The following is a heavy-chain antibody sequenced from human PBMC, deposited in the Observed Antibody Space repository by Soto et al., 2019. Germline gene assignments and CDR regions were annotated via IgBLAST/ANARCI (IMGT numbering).Heavy chain of an antibody. CDR2: IFSNDEK. CDR3: ARIPSHDYGDFVRDYYYGMDV. J-gene: IGHJ6*02. Sequence: ESGATLVNPTETLTLTCTVSGFSLSNARMGVSWIRQPPGKALEWLAHIFSNDEKSYSTSLKSRLTISKDTSKSQVVLTMTNMDPVDTATYYCARIPSHDYGDFVRDYYYGMDVWGQGTTVTVSS. D-gene: IGHD4-17*01. V-gene: IGHV2-26*01. CDR1: GFSLSNARMG.